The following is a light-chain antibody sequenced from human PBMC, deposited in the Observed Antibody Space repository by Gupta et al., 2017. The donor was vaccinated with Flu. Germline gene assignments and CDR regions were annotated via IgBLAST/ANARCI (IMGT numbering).Light chain of an antibody. J-gene: IGKJ1*01. CDR1: QSISSW. Sequence: PSTLSASVGDRVTITCRASQSISSWLAWYQQKPGKAPKLLIYKASSVQSGVPSRFSGSGSGTEFTLTISSLQPDDFATYYCQQEHSYSRTFGQGTKVEIK. V-gene: IGKV1-5*03. CDR3: QQEHSYSRT. CDR2: KAS.